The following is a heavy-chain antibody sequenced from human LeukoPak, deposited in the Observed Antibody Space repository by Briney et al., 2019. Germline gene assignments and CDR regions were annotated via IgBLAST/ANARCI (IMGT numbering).Heavy chain of an antibody. D-gene: IGHD1-1*01. Sequence: PSEILSLICTVSGGSISSYYWSWIRQPPGKGLEWIGYIYYSGSTNYNPSLKGRVTISVDTSKNQFSLKLSSVTAADTAVYYCARGDPQLDYWGQGTLVTVSS. CDR2: IYYSGST. CDR1: GGSISSYY. V-gene: IGHV4-59*01. J-gene: IGHJ4*02. CDR3: ARGDPQLDY.